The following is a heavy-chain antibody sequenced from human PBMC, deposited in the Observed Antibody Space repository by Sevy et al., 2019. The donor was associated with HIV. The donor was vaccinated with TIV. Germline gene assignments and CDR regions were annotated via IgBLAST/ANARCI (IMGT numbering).Heavy chain of an antibody. Sequence: GGSLRLSCAASGFTFSTYDMHWVRQAPGKGLEWVAYIRYDGSIKYYGDSVRGRFTISRDNSKSTLYVQLNSLRAEETGLYDCARGRKKTQEWLEELDYYYGMDVWGQGTSVTVSS. CDR2: IRYDGSIK. V-gene: IGHV3-30*02. J-gene: IGHJ6*02. D-gene: IGHD2-8*01. CDR1: GFTFSTYD. CDR3: ARGRKKTQEWLEELDYYYGMDV.